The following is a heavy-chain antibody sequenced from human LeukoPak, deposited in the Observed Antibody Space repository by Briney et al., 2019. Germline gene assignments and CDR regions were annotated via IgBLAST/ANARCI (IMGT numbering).Heavy chain of an antibody. CDR2: IYYSGNT. Sequence: SETLSLTCTVSGGSISSSSYYWGWIRQPPGKGLEWIGSIYYSGNTYYNASLKSQVSISIDTSKNQFSLRLTSVTAADMAVYYCARQTGSGLFILPGGQGTLVTVSS. D-gene: IGHD3/OR15-3a*01. CDR1: GGSISSSSYY. CDR3: ARQTGSGLFILP. J-gene: IGHJ4*02. V-gene: IGHV4-39*01.